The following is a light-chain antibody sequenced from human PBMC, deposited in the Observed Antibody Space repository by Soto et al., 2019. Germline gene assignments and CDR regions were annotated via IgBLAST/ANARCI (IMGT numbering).Light chain of an antibody. CDR2: GAS. V-gene: IGKV3-20*01. J-gene: IGKJ3*01. CDR1: QSVSSRF. Sequence: EIVLTQSPGTLSLSPGERATFSCRASQSVSSRFLAWYQQKPGQAPRLLIYGASSRATGIPDRFSGSGSGPDFTLTISRLEPEDFAVYYCHYYDDSPPFPFGPGTKLDIK. CDR3: HYYDDSPPFP.